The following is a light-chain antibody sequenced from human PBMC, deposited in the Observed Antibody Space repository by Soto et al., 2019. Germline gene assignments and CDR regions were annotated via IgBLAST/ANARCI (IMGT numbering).Light chain of an antibody. V-gene: IGLV2-14*03. CDR3: SSYTTSNTRQIV. J-gene: IGLJ1*01. CDR2: DVS. Sequence: QSVLPQPASVSGSPGQWITTSCTGTSSDVGGYNYVSWYQHHPGKAPKLIIYDVSNRPSGVSIRFSGSKSDNTASLTISGLQPEDEADYHCSSYTTSNTRQIVFGTGTKVTVL. CDR1: SSDVGGYNY.